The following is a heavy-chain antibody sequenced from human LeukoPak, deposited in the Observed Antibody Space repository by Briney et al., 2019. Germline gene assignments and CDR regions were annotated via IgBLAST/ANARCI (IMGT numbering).Heavy chain of an antibody. V-gene: IGHV3-11*03. CDR3: ARPGIAAAESYFDY. J-gene: IGHJ4*02. CDR2: ISSSSSYT. CDR1: GFTFSDYY. D-gene: IGHD6-13*01. Sequence: GGSLRLSCAASGFTFSDYYMTWTRQAPGKGLEWVSSISSSSSYTNYADSVKGRFTISRDNAKSSLYLQMNSLRAEDTAVYYCARPGIAAAESYFDYWGQGTLVTVSS.